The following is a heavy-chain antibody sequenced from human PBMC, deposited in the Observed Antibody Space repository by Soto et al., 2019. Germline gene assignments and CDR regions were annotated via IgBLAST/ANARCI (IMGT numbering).Heavy chain of an antibody. D-gene: IGHD3-16*01. J-gene: IGHJ6*02. CDR1: GFTFSDSW. CDR2: IKQDGSEK. CDR3: ASLGRHG. V-gene: IGHV3-7*01. Sequence: LRLSCAASGFTFSDSWMDWVRQAPGKGPEWVANIKQDGSEKNYVDSVKGRFTISRDNAKNSLYLQMDSLRAEDTAVYYCASLGRHGWGQGTTVTVSS.